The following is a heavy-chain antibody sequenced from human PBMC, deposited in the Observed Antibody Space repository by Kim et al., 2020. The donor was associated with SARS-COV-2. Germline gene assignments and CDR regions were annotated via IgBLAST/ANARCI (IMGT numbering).Heavy chain of an antibody. CDR3: ARRVVVRGVKWVDP. Sequence: ADSVKGRFTISRDNSKNTLYLQMNSLRAEDTAVYYCARRVVVRGVKWVDPWGQGTLVTVSS. V-gene: IGHV3-33*01. J-gene: IGHJ5*02. D-gene: IGHD3-10*01.